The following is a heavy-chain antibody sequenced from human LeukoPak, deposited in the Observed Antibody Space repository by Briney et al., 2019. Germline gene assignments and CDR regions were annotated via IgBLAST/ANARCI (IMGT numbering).Heavy chain of an antibody. D-gene: IGHD2-15*01. V-gene: IGHV4-39*01. J-gene: IGHJ4*02. CDR1: GGSISSSSYY. CDR2: IYYTGST. Sequence: SQTLSLTCTVSGGSISSSSYYWGWIRQPPGKGLEWIGNIYYTGSTYSNPSLKSRVTISVDTSKNQFSLKLSSVTAAETAVYYCARQSTGYCSGSSCYPTPIADYWGQGTLVTVSS. CDR3: ARQSTGYCSGSSCYPTPIADY.